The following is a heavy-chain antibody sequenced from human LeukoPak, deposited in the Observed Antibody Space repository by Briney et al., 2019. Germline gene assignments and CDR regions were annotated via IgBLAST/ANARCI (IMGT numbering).Heavy chain of an antibody. D-gene: IGHD2-21*02. V-gene: IGHV3-74*01. CDR3: ARVAYCGGDCYSLDYYYMDV. CDR1: GFTLRNYW. Sequence: PGGSLRLSCAASGFTLRNYWMHWVRQTPGKGLLWVSRINGDGTSATYAGSVKGRFTISRDNAKNILYLQMNSLRAEDTAVYYCARVAYCGGDCYSLDYYYMDVWGKGTTVTVSS. CDR2: INGDGTSA. J-gene: IGHJ6*03.